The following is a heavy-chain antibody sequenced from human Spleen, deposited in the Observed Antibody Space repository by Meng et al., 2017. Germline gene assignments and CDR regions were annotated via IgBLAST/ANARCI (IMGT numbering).Heavy chain of an antibody. CDR3: ARDEAISAAGKLYGDY. CDR1: GYNFPDYW. Sequence: ASVKVSCKPSGYNFPDYWPNWVRRDTGQGLEWMGRIDPKSGDTQYAQRFQGRVTTTGDTSTSTAYMELSGLRSDDTAMYYCARDEAISAAGKLYGDYWGQGTLVTVSS. V-gene: IGHV1-2*06. CDR2: IDPKSGDT. J-gene: IGHJ4*02. D-gene: IGHD6-13*01.